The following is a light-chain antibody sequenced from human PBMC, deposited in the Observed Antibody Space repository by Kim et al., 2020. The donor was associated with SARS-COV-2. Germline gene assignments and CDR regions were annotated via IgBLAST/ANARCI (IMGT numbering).Light chain of an antibody. CDR3: ASWDDSLRGWV. J-gene: IGLJ3*02. CDR2: RND. V-gene: IGLV1-47*01. Sequence: GPRVTISCSGSSSNIETNYVHWYQQFPGTAPKLLIYRNDQRPAGVPDRFSGSKSGTSASLAISGLRSEDEADYYCASWDDSLRGWVFGGGTKVTVL. CDR1: SSNIETNY.